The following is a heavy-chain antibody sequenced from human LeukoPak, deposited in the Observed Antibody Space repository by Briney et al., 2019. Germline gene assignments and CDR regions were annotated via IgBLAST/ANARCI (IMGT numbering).Heavy chain of an antibody. CDR1: GFSVSSNY. V-gene: IGHV3-53*01. D-gene: IGHD3-22*01. J-gene: IGHJ1*01. CDR3: ARDPAWLYFQH. CDR2: IYSGGST. Sequence: PGGSLRLSCAASGFSVSSNYMSWVRQAPGKGLEWVSVIYSGGSTYYADSVKGRFSISRDNSKNTLYLQMNSLRAEDTAVYYCARDPAWLYFQHWGQGPLVTVSS.